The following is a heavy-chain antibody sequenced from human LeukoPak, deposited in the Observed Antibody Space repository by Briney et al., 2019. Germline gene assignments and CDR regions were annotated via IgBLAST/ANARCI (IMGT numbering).Heavy chain of an antibody. V-gene: IGHV3-30*18. Sequence: PGRSLRLSCAASGFTFSSYGMNWVSQAPSKGREWVGVISYDGTNKFYVDSLRGRFTISRDNSNNTLYLQMNSLRAEDTAVYYCAKDGYYGSGTYPDYWGQGTLVTVSS. D-gene: IGHD3-10*01. J-gene: IGHJ4*02. CDR2: ISYDGTNK. CDR1: GFTFSSYG. CDR3: AKDGYYGSGTYPDY.